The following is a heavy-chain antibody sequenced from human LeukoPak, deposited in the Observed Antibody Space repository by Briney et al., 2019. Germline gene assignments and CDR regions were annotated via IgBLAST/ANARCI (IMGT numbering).Heavy chain of an antibody. D-gene: IGHD3-9*01. V-gene: IGHV3-11*06. CDR2: ISSSSSYI. CDR1: GFTFSDYY. J-gene: IGHJ3*02. Sequence: GGSLRLSCAASGFTFSDYYMSWIRQAPGKGLEWVSSISSSSSYIYYADSVKGRFTISRDNAKNSLYLQMNSLRAEDTAVYYCARGHILTGYPKIKDAFDIWGQGTMVTVSS. CDR3: ARGHILTGYPKIKDAFDI.